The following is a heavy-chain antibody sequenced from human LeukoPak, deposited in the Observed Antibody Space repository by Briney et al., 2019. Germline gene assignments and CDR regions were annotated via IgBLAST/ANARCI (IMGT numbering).Heavy chain of an antibody. Sequence: SETLSLTFTVSGGSISSYYWSWIRQPPGKGLEWIGYIYYSGSTNYNPSLKSRVTISVDTSKNQFSLKLSSVTAADTAVYYCARDRHIQLWSLYDYWGQGTLVTVSS. CDR3: ARDRHIQLWSLYDY. D-gene: IGHD5-18*01. CDR1: GGSISSYY. CDR2: IYYSGST. J-gene: IGHJ4*02. V-gene: IGHV4-59*01.